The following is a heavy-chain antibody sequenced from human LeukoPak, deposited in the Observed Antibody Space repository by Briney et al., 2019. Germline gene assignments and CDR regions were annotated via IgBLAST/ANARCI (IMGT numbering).Heavy chain of an antibody. D-gene: IGHD1-20*01. J-gene: IGHJ4*02. CDR2: ISAHNGNT. V-gene: IGHV1-18*01. CDR1: GYTFIRNG. Sequence: ASVKVSCKASGYTFIRNGISWVRQAPGQGLEWMGWISAHNGNTNYAQKFQGRVTMTTDTSTSTAYMELRSLRSDDTAVYYCARDYNFVPDYWGQGTLDTVSS. CDR3: ARDYNFVPDY.